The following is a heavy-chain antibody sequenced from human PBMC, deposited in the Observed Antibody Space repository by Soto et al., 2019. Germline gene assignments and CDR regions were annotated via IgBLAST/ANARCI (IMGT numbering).Heavy chain of an antibody. CDR2: IYTSGST. CDR3: ARDQSNYDILMSNWFDP. Sequence: SETLSLTCTASGASISSYYWSWIRQPACTGLEWIGRIYTSGSTNYNPSLKSRVTMSVDTSKNQFSLKLSSVTAADTAVYYCARDQSNYDILMSNWFDPWGQGTLVTASS. D-gene: IGHD3-9*01. V-gene: IGHV4-4*07. CDR1: GASISSYY. J-gene: IGHJ5*02.